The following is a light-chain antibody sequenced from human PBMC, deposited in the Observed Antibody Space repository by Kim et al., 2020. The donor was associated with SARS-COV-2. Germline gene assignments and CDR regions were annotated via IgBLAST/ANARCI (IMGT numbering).Light chain of an antibody. J-gene: IGKJ4*01. CDR2: TAS. Sequence: AAVGDRVTISCRASQGISNYLTWYQQKPGKVPKLLIYTASALQSGVPSRFSGSGTGTDFTLTISSLQPEDVATYYCQKYDSAPLTFGGGTKVDIK. CDR1: QGISNY. CDR3: QKYDSAPLT. V-gene: IGKV1-27*01.